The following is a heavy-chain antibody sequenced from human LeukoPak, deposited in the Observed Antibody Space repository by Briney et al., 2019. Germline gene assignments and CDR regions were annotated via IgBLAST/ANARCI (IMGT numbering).Heavy chain of an antibody. J-gene: IGHJ4*02. Sequence: GGSLRLSCAASGFIFSSYGMHWVRQAPGKGLQWVAVIGYDGNKKYYADSVKGRFTISRDNSKNTLYLQMNSLRAEDMAVYYCASRIATAGSVDYWGQGTLVTVSS. CDR2: IGYDGNKK. CDR3: ASRIATAGSVDY. CDR1: GFIFSSYG. D-gene: IGHD6-13*01. V-gene: IGHV3-30*03.